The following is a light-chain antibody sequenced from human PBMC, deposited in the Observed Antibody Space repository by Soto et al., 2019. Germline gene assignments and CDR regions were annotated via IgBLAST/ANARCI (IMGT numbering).Light chain of an antibody. CDR2: GAS. J-gene: IGKJ1*01. V-gene: IGKV3-15*01. CDR3: QQSNNWPWT. Sequence: EIELTQAPATLSVSPGERATLSCRASQSVSTNLAWYQQKPGQAPRLLIHGASTRATGIPARFSGSGSGPEFTLTISSLQSEDFAVYYCQQSNNWPWTFGQGTKVEIK. CDR1: QSVSTN.